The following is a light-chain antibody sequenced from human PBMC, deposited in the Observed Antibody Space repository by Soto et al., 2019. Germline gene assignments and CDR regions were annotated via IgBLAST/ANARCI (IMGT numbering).Light chain of an antibody. CDR3: QRHDDHPVT. V-gene: IGKV1-8*01. CDR1: QGINSY. Sequence: AIRMTQSPSSFSASTGDRVTITCRASQGINSYLAWYQQKPGKAPQLLIYAASILQTGVPSRFSGSGSGTDFPLTINGRQSGDLATEYCQRHDDHPVTFAGGTNV. CDR2: AAS. J-gene: IGKJ4*01.